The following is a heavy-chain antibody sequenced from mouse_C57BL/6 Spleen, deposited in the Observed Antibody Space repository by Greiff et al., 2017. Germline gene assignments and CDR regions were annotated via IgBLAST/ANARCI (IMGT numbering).Heavy chain of an antibody. D-gene: IGHD2-2*01. CDR3: TTPMVTTNY. J-gene: IGHJ2*01. V-gene: IGHV14-4*01. CDR2: IDPENGDT. CDR1: GFNIKDDY. Sequence: EVKLQQSGAELVRPGASVKLSCTASGFNIKDDYMHWVKQRPEKGLEWIGWIDPENGDTESASKFQGKATITADTSSNTAYLQLSSLTSEDTAVYYCTTPMVTTNYWGQGTTLTVSS.